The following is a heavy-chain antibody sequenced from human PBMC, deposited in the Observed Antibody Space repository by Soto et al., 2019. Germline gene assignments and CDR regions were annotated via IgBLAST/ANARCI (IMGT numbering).Heavy chain of an antibody. CDR2: IENDAGGT. CDR1: GFTFSTYR. J-gene: IGHJ4*02. D-gene: IGHD3-22*01. V-gene: IGHV3-74*01. CDR3: VRGDGDYYDGNGYLGRH. Sequence: EVQLVESGGGLVQPGGSLRLSCVASGFTFSTYRMHWVRQALGKGLVWVSRIENDAGGTYNVDSVEGRFTISRDNAKNTLYLQMNSLRAEDTAVYYCVRGDGDYYDGNGYLGRHWGQGTLVTVSS.